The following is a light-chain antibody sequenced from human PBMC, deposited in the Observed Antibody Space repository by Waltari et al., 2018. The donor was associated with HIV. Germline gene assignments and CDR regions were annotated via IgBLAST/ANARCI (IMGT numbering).Light chain of an antibody. CDR1: ERLVSADGNTY. CDR2: KVS. CDR3: AQETFWGWT. Sequence: VVLTQFPVSLSVSVGQSASIYCRSSERLVSADGNTYLSCFQQRPGQSPRRLIYKVSNRDSGVPGKFSGSGAVRDFTLQINRVEAEDVATYYCAQETFWGWTFGPGTKVEI. J-gene: IGKJ1*01. V-gene: IGKV2-30*01.